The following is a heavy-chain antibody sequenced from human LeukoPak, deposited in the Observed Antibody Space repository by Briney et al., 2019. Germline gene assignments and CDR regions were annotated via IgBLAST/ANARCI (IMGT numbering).Heavy chain of an antibody. CDR2: TYYRSKWYN. V-gene: IGHV6-1*01. Sequence: SQTLSLTCAISGDSVSNNSAAWNWIRQSPSRGLEWLGRTYYRSKWYNDYGVSMKSQITINPDTSKNQFSLQLNSVTPEDTAVYYCARGYDSSGGFDYWGQGTLVTVSS. D-gene: IGHD3-22*01. CDR3: ARGYDSSGGFDY. J-gene: IGHJ4*02. CDR1: GDSVSNNSAA.